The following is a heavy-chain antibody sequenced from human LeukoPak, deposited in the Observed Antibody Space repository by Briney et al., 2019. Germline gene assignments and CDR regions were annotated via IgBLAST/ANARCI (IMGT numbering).Heavy chain of an antibody. CDR2: ISSSGSTI. V-gene: IGHV3-11*01. Sequence: GGSLRLSCAASGFTFSDYYMSWIRQAPGKGLEWVSYISSSGSTIYYADSVKGRFTISRDNAKNSLYLQMNSLRAEDTAVYYCASSEIGGYRPSTLDYWGQGTLVTVSS. CDR3: ASSEIGGYRPSTLDY. J-gene: IGHJ4*02. CDR1: GFTFSDYY. D-gene: IGHD1-26*01.